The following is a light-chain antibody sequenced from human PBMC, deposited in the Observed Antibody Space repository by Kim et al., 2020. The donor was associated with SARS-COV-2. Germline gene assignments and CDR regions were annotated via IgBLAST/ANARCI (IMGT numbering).Light chain of an antibody. J-gene: IGLJ3*02. CDR2: GKN. CDR3: DSRDSSSDHVL. V-gene: IGLV3-19*01. CDR1: SLRSYH. Sequence: SSELTQDPAVSVALGQTVRITCQGDSLRSYHASWYQQKSGQAPVLIMSGKNTRPSGIPDRFSGSSSRNTASLTITGAQAEDEADYYFDSRDSSSDHVLFG.